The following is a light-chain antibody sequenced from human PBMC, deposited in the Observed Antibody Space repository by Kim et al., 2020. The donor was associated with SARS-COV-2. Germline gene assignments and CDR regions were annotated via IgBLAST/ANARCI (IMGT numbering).Light chain of an antibody. J-gene: IGKJ2*01. CDR1: QGISNY. Sequence: SASVGDRVTITCRASQGISNYLAWFQQKPGKAPKTLIFETSNLQNGVPPRFNDSGSGTDFTLTISSLQPEDFATYYCQQYDSYPYTFGQGTKLEIK. CDR2: ETS. CDR3: QQYDSYPYT. V-gene: IGKV1-16*01.